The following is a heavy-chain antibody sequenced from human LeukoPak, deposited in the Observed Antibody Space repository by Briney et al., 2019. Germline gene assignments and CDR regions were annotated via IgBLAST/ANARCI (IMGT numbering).Heavy chain of an antibody. CDR2: ISGSGGST. CDR3: AKDGCGTVGGCMLEGDY. CDR1: GFTFSSYA. J-gene: IGHJ4*02. D-gene: IGHD2-8*01. Sequence: GGSLRLSCAASGFTFSSYAMSWVRQAPGKGLEWVSAISGSGGSTYYADSVKGRFTISRDNSKNTLYLQMNSLRAEDTAVYYCAKDGCGTVGGCMLEGDYWGQGTLVTVSS. V-gene: IGHV3-23*01.